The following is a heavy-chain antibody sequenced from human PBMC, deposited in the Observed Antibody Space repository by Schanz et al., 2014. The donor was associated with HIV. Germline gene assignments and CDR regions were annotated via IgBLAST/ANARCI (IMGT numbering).Heavy chain of an antibody. D-gene: IGHD6-13*01. Sequence: QVQLVQSGAEVKKPGASVKVSCKASGYTFTGYYIHWVRQAPGQGLEWMGWINPNSGATNYVQKFQGRVTMTRDTSISTAYMELSRLRSDDTAVYYCASDLSVYSSSSSVWGRGTLVTVSS. CDR1: GYTFTGYY. CDR2: INPNSGAT. V-gene: IGHV1-2*02. CDR3: ASDLSVYSSSSSV. J-gene: IGHJ2*01.